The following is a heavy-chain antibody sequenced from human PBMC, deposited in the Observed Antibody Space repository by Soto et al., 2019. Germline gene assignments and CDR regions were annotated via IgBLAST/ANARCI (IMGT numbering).Heavy chain of an antibody. Sequence: ASVRVSDRASGYTCTCQGLKWVRQATGQGLEWMGWMNPNSGNTGYVQKFQGRITMTRNTSISTAYMELSSLRSEDTAVYYCTRGAAFDIWGQGTMVTVSS. CDR1: GYTCTCQG. CDR3: TRGAAFDI. CDR2: MNPNSGNT. V-gene: IGHV1-8*01. J-gene: IGHJ3*02.